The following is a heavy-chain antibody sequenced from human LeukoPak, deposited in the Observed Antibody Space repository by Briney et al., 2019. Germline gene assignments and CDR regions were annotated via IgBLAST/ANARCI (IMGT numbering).Heavy chain of an antibody. J-gene: IGHJ4*02. CDR3: ARTPYSSGWYYFDY. CDR2: ISYSGST. CDR1: GVSTSSGGYS. V-gene: IGHV4-31*03. Sequence: SETLSLTCTVSGVSTSSGGYSWGWIRPPQGKGLEWIGYISYSGSTYYNPSLKSRVTISVDTSKSQFSLNLSSVTAADTAVYYCARTPYSSGWYYFDYWGQGTLVTVSS. D-gene: IGHD6-13*01.